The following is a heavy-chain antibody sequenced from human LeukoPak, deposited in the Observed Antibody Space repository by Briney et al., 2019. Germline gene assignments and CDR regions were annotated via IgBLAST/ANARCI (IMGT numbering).Heavy chain of an antibody. J-gene: IGHJ4*02. Sequence: GGSLRLSCAASGFTFSSYEMNWVRQAPGKGLEWVSYISSSGSTIYYADSVKGRFTIPRDNAKNSLYLQMNSLRAEDTAVYYCARDGSYYHFDYWGQGTLVTVSS. V-gene: IGHV3-48*03. D-gene: IGHD1-26*01. CDR2: ISSSGSTI. CDR3: ARDGSYYHFDY. CDR1: GFTFSSYE.